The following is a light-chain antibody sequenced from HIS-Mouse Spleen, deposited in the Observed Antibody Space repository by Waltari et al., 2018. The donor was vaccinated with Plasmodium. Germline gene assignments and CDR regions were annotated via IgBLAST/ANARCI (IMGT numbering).Light chain of an antibody. CDR2: QDS. CDR1: KLGDKY. CDR3: QAWDSSTVV. V-gene: IGLV3-1*01. Sequence: SYELTQTPSVSVSPGQTASITCSGDKLGDKYAYWYQQKPGQSPVLVIYQDSKRPSGIPERFAGANSENTATLTISGTQAMDEAYYYCQAWDSSTVVFGGGTKLTVL. J-gene: IGLJ2*01.